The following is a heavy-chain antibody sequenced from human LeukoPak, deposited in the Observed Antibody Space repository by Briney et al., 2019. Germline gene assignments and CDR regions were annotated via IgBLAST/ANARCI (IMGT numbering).Heavy chain of an antibody. D-gene: IGHD5-18*01. Sequence: PSETLSLTCAVYGGSFSGYYWSWIRQPPGKGLEWIGEINHSGSTNYNPSLKSRVTISVDTSKNQFSLKLSSVTAADTAVYYCARGGYSYLGYYLDYWGQGTLVTVSS. CDR3: ARGGYSYLGYYLDY. CDR1: GGSFSGYY. J-gene: IGHJ4*02. V-gene: IGHV4-34*01. CDR2: INHSGST.